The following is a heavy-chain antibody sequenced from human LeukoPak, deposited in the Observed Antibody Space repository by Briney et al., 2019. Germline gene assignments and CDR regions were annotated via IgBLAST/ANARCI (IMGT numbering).Heavy chain of an antibody. CDR1: GFTFSSYA. CDR2: ISGSGGST. V-gene: IGHV3-23*01. CDR3: ARSRGYSGSFRFDY. D-gene: IGHD1-26*01. Sequence: GGSLRLSCAASGFTFSSYAMSWVRQGPRKGLELVSAISGSGGSTYYADSVKGRFTISRDNSKNTLYLQMNSLRAEDTAVYYCARSRGYSGSFRFDYWGQGTLVTVSS. J-gene: IGHJ4*02.